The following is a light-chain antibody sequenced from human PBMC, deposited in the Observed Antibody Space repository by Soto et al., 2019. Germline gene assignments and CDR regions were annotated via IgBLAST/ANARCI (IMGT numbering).Light chain of an antibody. CDR2: GAS. J-gene: IGKJ4*01. CDR1: QFVSSGY. CDR3: QQYGSSPLT. Sequence: EIVLTQSPGSLSLSPGEGATLSCRASQFVSSGYLAWYQQRPGQPPRVLIYGASRRATGIPDRFSGSGSGTDFPLTISRLEPEDSAVYYCQQYGSSPLTFGGGTKVEIK. V-gene: IGKV3-20*01.